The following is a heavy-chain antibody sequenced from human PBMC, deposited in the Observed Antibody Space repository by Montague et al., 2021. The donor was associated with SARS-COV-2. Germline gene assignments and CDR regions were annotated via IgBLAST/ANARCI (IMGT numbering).Heavy chain of an antibody. V-gene: IGHV4-34*01. D-gene: IGHD3-22*01. J-gene: IGHJ6*02. CDR1: GGSFSGYY. CDR3: VRLLKATMIAVVFTGGPLSASGMDV. CDR2: SNHSGST. Sequence: SETLSLTCAVYGGSFSGYYWNWICQPPGKGLQRMWESNHSGSTNYNPSLKIQVTISVYTSKNKFSLRLSFMTAADTAVYYCVRLLKATMIAVVFTGGPLSASGMDVWGQGTTVTVSS.